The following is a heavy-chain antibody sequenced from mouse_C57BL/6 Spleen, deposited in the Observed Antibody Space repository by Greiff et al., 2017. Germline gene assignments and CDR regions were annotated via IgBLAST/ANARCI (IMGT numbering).Heavy chain of an antibody. D-gene: IGHD3-2*02. J-gene: IGHJ2*01. V-gene: IGHV1-72*01. CDR3: AREGFDSSGYGY. CDR2: IDPHSGGT. CDR1: GYTFTSYW. Sequence: QVQLQQPGAELVKPGASVKLSCKASGYTFTSYWMHWVKQRPGRGLEWIGRIDPHSGGTKSNEKFKSKATLTVDKPSSPAYMQLSSLTSEDSAVYYCAREGFDSSGYGYWGQGTTLTVSS.